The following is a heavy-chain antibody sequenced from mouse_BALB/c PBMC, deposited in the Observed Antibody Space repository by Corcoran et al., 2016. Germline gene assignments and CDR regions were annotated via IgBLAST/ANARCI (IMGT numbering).Heavy chain of an antibody. V-gene: IGHV3-6*02. CDR3: ARGIFG. CDR2: ISYDGSN. D-gene: IGHD1-3*01. CDR1: GYSITSGYY. Sequence: DLPLQDSGSGLVKPSQSQSLTCSFTGYSITSGYYWNGIRQFLGNKLDWMGYISYDGSNNYNPSLKNRISITRYTSKNQFFLKLNSVATEDTATYYCARGIFGWGQGTTLTVSS. J-gene: IGHJ2*01.